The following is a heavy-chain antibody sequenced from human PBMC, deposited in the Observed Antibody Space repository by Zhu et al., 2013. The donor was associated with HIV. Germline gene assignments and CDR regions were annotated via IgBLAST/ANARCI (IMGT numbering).Heavy chain of an antibody. V-gene: IGHV4-30-4*01. CDR3: AREDGYYDSSGHYYPYFDY. CDR2: IYYSGST. Sequence: QVQLQESGPGLVKPSQTLSLTCTVSGGSISSGGDYYWSWIRQPPGKGLEWIGYIYYSGSTYYNPSLKSRVTISVDTSKNQFSLKLSSVTAADTAVYYCAREDGYYDSSGHYYPYFDYWGQGALVTVSS. J-gene: IGHJ4*02. CDR1: GGSISSGGDYY. D-gene: IGHD3-22*01.